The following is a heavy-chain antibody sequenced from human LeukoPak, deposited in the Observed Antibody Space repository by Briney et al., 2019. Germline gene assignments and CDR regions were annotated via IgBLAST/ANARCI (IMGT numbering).Heavy chain of an antibody. CDR2: SKNDGRST. Sequence: PGESLRLSCAASGFIFSTYGMHWVRQAPGKGLVWVSRSKNDGRSTSYADSVKSRFTISRDSAKNTLFLQMDSLRAEDTAVYYCASWGPAAYCSNGSCSWGQGTLVTVSS. D-gene: IGHD2-15*01. J-gene: IGHJ5*02. V-gene: IGHV3-74*01. CDR3: ASWGPAAYCSNGSCS. CDR1: GFIFSTYG.